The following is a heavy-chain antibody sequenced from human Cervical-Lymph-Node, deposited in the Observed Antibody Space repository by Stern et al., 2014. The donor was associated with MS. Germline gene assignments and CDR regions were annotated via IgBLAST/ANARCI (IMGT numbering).Heavy chain of an antibody. CDR3: ARDLAIFGVAWYGMDV. CDR2: ISSSSSTI. CDR1: GFTFSSYS. D-gene: IGHD3-3*01. V-gene: IGHV3-48*01. J-gene: IGHJ6*02. Sequence: EVQLEESGGGLVQPGGSLRLSCAASGFTFSSYSMNWVRQAPGKGLEWVSYISSSSSTIYYADSVKGRFTISRDNAKNSLYLQMNSLRAEDTAVYYCARDLAIFGVAWYGMDVWGQGTTVTVSS.